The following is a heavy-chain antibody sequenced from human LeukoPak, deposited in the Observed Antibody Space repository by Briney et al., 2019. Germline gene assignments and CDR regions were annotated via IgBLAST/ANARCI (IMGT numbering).Heavy chain of an antibody. CDR1: RYTFNDYY. J-gene: IGHJ4*02. V-gene: IGHV1-2*02. Sequence: ASVKVSCKASRYTFNDYYIHWVRQAPGLGLEWMGWVNPKTGRTKYAQKLQARATMTSDTSIVTAYMELSSLTSDDTATYYCARGILQQQLVANWGQGTLVTVSS. CDR3: ARGILQQQLVAN. CDR2: VNPKTGRT. D-gene: IGHD6-13*01.